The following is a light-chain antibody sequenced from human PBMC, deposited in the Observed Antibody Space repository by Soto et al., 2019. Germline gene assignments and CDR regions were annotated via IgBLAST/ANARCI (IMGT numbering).Light chain of an antibody. CDR1: SSDIGTYNY. CDR2: EVS. V-gene: IGLV2-14*01. Sequence: QSVLTQPASVSGSPGQSITISCTGTSSDIGTYNYVSWYQQHPAKAPKLIIYEVSNRPSGVSNRFSGSKSGNTASLTISALQAEDEADSYCRSYNSSTDYLYGTGTKVTVL. J-gene: IGLJ1*01. CDR3: RSYNSSTDYL.